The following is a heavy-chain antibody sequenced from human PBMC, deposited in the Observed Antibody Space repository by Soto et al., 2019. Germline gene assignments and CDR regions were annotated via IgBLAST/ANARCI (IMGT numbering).Heavy chain of an antibody. CDR3: AKDAGSGSETTDY. Sequence: EVQLVESGGGLVKPGGSLRLSCAASGFTFSSYSMNWVRQAPGKGLEWVSFISTSSRYIKYADSVKGRFTISRDNAKKSLYLKMESLRAEATGVYYCAKDAGSGSETTDYWGQGTLVIVSS. CDR1: GFTFSSYS. CDR2: ISTSSRYI. D-gene: IGHD3-10*01. J-gene: IGHJ4*02. V-gene: IGHV3-21*01.